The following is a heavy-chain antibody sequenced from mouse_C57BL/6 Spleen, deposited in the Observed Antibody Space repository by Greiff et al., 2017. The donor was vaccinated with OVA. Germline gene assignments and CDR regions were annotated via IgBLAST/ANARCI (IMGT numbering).Heavy chain of an antibody. CDR2: IHPNSCST. J-gene: IGHJ4*01. CDR1: GYTFTSYW. V-gene: IGHV1-64*01. Sequence: QVQLQQPGAELVKPGASVKLSCKASGYTFTSYWMHWVKQRPGQGLEWIGMIHPNSCSTNYNEKFKSKATLTVDKSSSTAYMQLSSLTSEDSAVYYCATSHYCGSCYGVDYWGQGTSVTVSS. CDR3: ATSHYCGSCYGVDY. D-gene: IGHD1-1*01.